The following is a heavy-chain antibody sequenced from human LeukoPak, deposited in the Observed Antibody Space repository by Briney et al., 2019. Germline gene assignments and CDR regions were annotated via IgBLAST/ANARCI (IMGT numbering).Heavy chain of an antibody. V-gene: IGHV1-69*13. Sequence: VASVKVSCKAPGGSFGRYAISWVRQAPGQGLEWMGGIVPILGTANYAQKFQGRVTITADESTSTAYMELSSLRSEDTAVYYCARSTSAPPGSGYYTALRGNYYFDYWGQGTLVTVSS. D-gene: IGHD3-3*01. CDR2: IVPILGTA. J-gene: IGHJ4*02. CDR1: GGSFGRYA. CDR3: ARSTSAPPGSGYYTALRGNYYFDY.